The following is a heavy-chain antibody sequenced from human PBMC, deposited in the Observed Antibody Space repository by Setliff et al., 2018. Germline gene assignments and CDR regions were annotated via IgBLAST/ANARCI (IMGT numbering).Heavy chain of an antibody. V-gene: IGHV5-51*01. J-gene: IGHJ5*02. CDR3: ARHPYYYGSGTYLDNNNRWFDP. Sequence: PGESLKISCKGSGYSFTTYWIGWVRQMPGKGLEWMGVIYPGDSDTRYSPSFQGQVTISADKSISTAYLQWSSLKGSDTAMYYCARHPYYYGSGTYLDNNNRWFDPWGQGTLVTVSS. CDR1: GYSFTTYW. D-gene: IGHD3-10*01. CDR2: IYPGDSDT.